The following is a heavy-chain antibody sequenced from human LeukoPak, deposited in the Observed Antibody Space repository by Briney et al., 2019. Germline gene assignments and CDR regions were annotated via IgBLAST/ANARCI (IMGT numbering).Heavy chain of an antibody. CDR3: AKDGPPGYGSGWSPFDS. J-gene: IGHJ4*02. D-gene: IGHD6-19*01. CDR1: GGSINSYY. Sequence: SETLSLTCTVSGGSINSYYWSWIRQPAGKGLEWIGRIHTSGNSDYNPSLKSRVIMSVDTSKNQFSLRLRSVTAADTAVYYCAKDGPPGYGSGWSPFDSWGQGTLVTVSS. CDR2: IHTSGNS. V-gene: IGHV4-4*07.